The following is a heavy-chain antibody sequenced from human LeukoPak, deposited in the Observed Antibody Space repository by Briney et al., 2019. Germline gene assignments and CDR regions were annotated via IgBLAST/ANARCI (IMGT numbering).Heavy chain of an antibody. CDR3: ARVVAPQGYDSGGYYQFDY. D-gene: IGHD3-22*01. V-gene: IGHV1-2*02. CDR1: GYTFTGYY. J-gene: IGHJ4*02. Sequence: ASVTVSCKASGYTFTGYYMHWVRQAPGQGLEWMGWINPNSGGTNYAQKFQGRVTMTRDTSISTAYMELSRLRSDDTAVYYCARVVAPQGYDSGGYYQFDYWGQGTLVTVSS. CDR2: INPNSGGT.